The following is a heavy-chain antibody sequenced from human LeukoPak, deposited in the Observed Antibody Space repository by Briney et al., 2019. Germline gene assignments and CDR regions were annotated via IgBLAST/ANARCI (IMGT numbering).Heavy chain of an antibody. CDR1: GFTFSSYD. V-gene: IGHV3-13*01. CDR2: IGTAGDT. J-gene: IGHJ4*02. CDR3: ARARTYSSGWYDLDY. D-gene: IGHD6-19*01. Sequence: GGSLRLSCAASGFTFSSYDMHWVRQATGKGLEWVSAIGTAGDTYYPGSVKGRFTISRENAKNSLYLQMNSLRAGDTAVYYCARARTYSSGWYDLDYWGQGTLVTVSS.